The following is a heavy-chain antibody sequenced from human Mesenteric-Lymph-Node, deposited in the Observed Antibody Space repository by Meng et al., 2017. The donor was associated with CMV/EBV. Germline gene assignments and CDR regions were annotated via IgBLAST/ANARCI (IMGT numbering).Heavy chain of an antibody. J-gene: IGHJ4*02. CDR1: GGSFSGYY. Sequence: LQQGGGGLVEPSETLSLTCAVYGGSFSGYYWSWIRQPPGKGLEWIGEINHSGSHNYNPSLKSRVTISVDTSKNQFSLKLSSVTAADTAVYYCARHQRWLKSEGGFNYWGQGTLVTVSS. CDR2: INHSGSH. V-gene: IGHV4-34*01. D-gene: IGHD4-23*01. CDR3: ARHQRWLKSEGGFNY.